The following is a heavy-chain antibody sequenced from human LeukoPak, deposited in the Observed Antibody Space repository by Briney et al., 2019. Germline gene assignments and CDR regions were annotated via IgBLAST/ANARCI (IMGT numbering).Heavy chain of an antibody. Sequence: PGGSLRLSSAASGFTFSSYSMNWVRQAPGKGLEWVSSISSSSSYIYYADSVKGRFTISRDNAKNSLYLQMNSLRAEDTAVYYCASGDWNYYDYWGQGTLVTVSS. CDR3: ASGDWNYYDY. J-gene: IGHJ4*02. V-gene: IGHV3-21*01. CDR2: ISSSSSYI. D-gene: IGHD2-21*02. CDR1: GFTFSSYS.